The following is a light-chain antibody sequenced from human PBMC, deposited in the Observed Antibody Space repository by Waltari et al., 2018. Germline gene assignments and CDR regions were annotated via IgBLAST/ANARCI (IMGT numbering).Light chain of an antibody. V-gene: IGLV1-40*01. CDR3: QSYDSSLSGSNV. J-gene: IGLJ1*01. CDR1: RSNIRAGYD. CDR2: GND. Sequence: QSVLTQPPSVSGAPWQRGTISCTGSRSNIRAGYDVDRYQQLPGTAPKLLIYGNDNRPSGVPDRFSGSKSGTSASLAITGLQAEDEADYYCQSYDSSLSGSNVFGTGTKVTVL.